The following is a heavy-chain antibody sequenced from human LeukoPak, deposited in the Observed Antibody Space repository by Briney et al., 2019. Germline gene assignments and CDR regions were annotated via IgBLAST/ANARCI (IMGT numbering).Heavy chain of an antibody. CDR1: GGSFSGYY. J-gene: IGHJ4*02. D-gene: IGHD3-10*01. CDR2: INHSGST. CDR3: ARGYYYGSGSYYGY. V-gene: IGHV4-34*01. Sequence: KASETLSLTCAVYGGSFSGYYWSWIRQPPGKGLEWIGEINHSGSTNYNPSLKSRVTISVDTSKNQFSLKLSSVTAADTAVYYCARGYYYGSGSYYGYWGQGTLVTVSS.